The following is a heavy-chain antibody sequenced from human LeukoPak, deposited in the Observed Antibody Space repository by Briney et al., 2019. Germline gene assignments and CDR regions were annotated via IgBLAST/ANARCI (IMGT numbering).Heavy chain of an antibody. CDR3: TTMPLGYCSSATCYAYFDY. V-gene: IGHV3-15*01. CDR2: IKSKSDGGTT. J-gene: IGHJ4*02. D-gene: IGHD2-2*01. CDR1: GFTFSNAW. Sequence: GGSLRLSCAASGFTFSNAWMNWVRQAPGKGVEWVCRIKSKSDGGTTDYAASVKGRFTFSRDDSENTLYLQMESLKAEDTAVYYCTTMPLGYCSSATCYAYFDYWGQGTLVTVSS.